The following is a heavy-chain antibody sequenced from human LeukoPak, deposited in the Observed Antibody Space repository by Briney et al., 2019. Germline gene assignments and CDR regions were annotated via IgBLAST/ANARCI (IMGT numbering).Heavy chain of an antibody. V-gene: IGHV1-69*05. CDR3: ARDLGRRYYDSSGYYAFDY. Sequence: GASVKVSCKASGGTFSSYAISWVRQAPGQGLEWMGGIIPIFGTANYAQKFQGRVTITTDESTSTAYTELSSLRSEDTAVYYCARDLGRRYYDSSGYYAFDYWGQGTLITVSS. D-gene: IGHD3-22*01. CDR1: GGTFSSYA. J-gene: IGHJ4*02. CDR2: IIPIFGTA.